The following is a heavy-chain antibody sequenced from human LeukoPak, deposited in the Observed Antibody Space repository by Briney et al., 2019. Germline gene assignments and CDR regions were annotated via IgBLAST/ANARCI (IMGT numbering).Heavy chain of an antibody. CDR2: VRSDGSTI. CDR1: GFTFSSYE. Sequence: PGGSLRLSCTASGFTFSSYEMNWVRQAPGKGLEWVSYVRSDGSTIFYADSVKGRFTISRDNAKNSLYLQMNSLRAEDTAVYYCARDSSSGYYPDFWGQGTLVTVSS. V-gene: IGHV3-48*03. CDR3: ARDSSSGYYPDF. J-gene: IGHJ4*02. D-gene: IGHD3-22*01.